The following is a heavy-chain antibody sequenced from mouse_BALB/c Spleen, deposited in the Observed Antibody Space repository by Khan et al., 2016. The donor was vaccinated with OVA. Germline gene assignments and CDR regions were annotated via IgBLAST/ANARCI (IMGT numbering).Heavy chain of an antibody. CDR2: ISNGGSYT. Sequence: EVQRVESGGDLVKPGGSLNLSCEASGFTFSSYGMSWLRQTPDKRLEWVATISNGGSYTYFPDSVKGRLTIYRDNAKNTLYLQMSSLKSEDTSMYYCARHRFTSPTAWFAYWGQGTLVTVFA. V-gene: IGHV5-6*01. CDR1: GFTFSSYG. CDR3: ARHRFTSPTAWFAY. D-gene: IGHD1-2*01. J-gene: IGHJ3*01.